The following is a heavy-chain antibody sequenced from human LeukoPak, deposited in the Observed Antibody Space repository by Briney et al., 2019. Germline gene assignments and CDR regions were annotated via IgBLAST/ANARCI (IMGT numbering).Heavy chain of an antibody. CDR1: GFSLSTSGVG. D-gene: IGHD6-19*01. CDR3: AHRYSYSSGWNPLDY. CDR2: IYWDDDK. V-gene: IGHV2-5*02. J-gene: IGHJ4*02. Sequence: ESGPTLVDPTQTLTLTCTFSGFSLSTSGVGVGWIRRPPGKALEWLALIYWDDDKRYSPSLKSRLTITKDTSKNQVVLTMTNMDPVDTATYYCAHRYSYSSGWNPLDYWGQGTLVTVSS.